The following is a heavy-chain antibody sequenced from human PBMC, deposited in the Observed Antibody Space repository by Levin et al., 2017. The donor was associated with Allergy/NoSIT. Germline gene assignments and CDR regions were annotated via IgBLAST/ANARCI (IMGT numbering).Heavy chain of an antibody. V-gene: IGHV1-18*01. CDR3: ARDVWDGSTTGGPDDY. CDR2: ISTYNGNT. J-gene: IGHJ4*02. Sequence: ASVKVSCKASGYTFINYGISWVRQAPGQGLEWMGWISTYNGNTNYAQKLQGRVTMTTDTSTSTAYIELRSLRSDDTAVYYCARDVWDGSTTGGPDDYWGQGTLVTVSS. CDR1: GYTFINYG. D-gene: IGHD1-7*01.